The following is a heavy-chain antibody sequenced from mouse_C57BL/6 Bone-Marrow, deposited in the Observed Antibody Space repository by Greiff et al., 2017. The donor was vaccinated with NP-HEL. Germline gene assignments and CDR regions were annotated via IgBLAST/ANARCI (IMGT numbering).Heavy chain of an antibody. V-gene: IGHV5-6*02. J-gene: IGHJ2*01. CDR1: GFTFSSYG. Sequence: EVKVVESGGDLVKPGGSLKLSCAASGFTFSSYGMSWVRQTPDKRLEWVATISSGGSYTYYLDSVKGRFTISRDNAKNTLYLQMSSLKSEDTAMYYCARRFLYYFDYWGQGTTLTVSS. CDR3: ARRFLYYFDY. CDR2: ISSGGSYT.